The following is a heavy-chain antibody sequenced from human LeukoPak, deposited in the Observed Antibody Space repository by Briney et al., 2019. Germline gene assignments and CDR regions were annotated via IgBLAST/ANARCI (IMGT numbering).Heavy chain of an antibody. V-gene: IGHV4-59*01. CDR3: ARVSGYDWESFYDY. CDR1: GFTFSSYE. D-gene: IGHD5-12*01. CDR2: IYYSGST. J-gene: IGHJ4*02. Sequence: LRLSCAASGFTFSSYEMNWVRQAPGKGLEWIGYIYYSGSTNYNPPLKSRVTISVDTSKNQFSLKLRSVTAADTAVYYCARVSGYDWESFYDYWGQGTLVTVSS.